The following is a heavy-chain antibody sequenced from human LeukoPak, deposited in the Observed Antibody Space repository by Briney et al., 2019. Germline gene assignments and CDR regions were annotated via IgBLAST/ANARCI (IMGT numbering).Heavy chain of an antibody. CDR2: IIPIFGTA. CDR3: ASGAVAGTGDRY. D-gene: IGHD6-19*01. CDR1: GGTFSSYA. Sequence: ASVKVSCKASGGTFSSYAISWVRQAPGQGLEWMGGIIPIFGTANYAQKFQGRVTITADESTSTAYMELSSLRSEDTAVYYCASGAVAGTGDRYWGQGTLVTVSS. J-gene: IGHJ4*02. V-gene: IGHV1-69*13.